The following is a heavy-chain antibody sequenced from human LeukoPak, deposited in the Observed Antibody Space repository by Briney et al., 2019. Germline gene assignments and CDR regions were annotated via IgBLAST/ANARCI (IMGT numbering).Heavy chain of an antibody. CDR3: ARDGLLWFGELLNYYTDV. CDR2: INPNSGGT. J-gene: IGHJ6*03. D-gene: IGHD3-10*01. V-gene: IGHV1-2*06. CDR1: GYTFTGYY. Sequence: ASVKVSCKASGYTFTGYYMHWVRQAPGQGLEWMGRINPNSGGTNYAQKFQGRVTMTRDTSISTAYMELSRLRSDDTAVYYCARDGLLWFGELLNYYTDVWGKGTTVTVSS.